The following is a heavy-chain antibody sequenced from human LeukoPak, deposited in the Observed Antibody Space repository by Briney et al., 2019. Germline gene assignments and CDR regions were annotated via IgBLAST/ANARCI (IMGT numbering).Heavy chain of an antibody. D-gene: IGHD3-16*02. J-gene: IGHJ4*02. CDR2: IIPILGIA. Sequence: ASAKVSCKASGYTFTGYYMHWVRQAPGQGLEWMGRIIPILGIANYAQKFQGRVTITADKSTSTAYMKLSSLRSEDTAVYYCARDQVDYDYVWGSYRLDYWGQGTLVTVSS. CDR3: ARDQVDYDYVWGSYRLDY. V-gene: IGHV1-69*04. CDR1: GYTFTGYY.